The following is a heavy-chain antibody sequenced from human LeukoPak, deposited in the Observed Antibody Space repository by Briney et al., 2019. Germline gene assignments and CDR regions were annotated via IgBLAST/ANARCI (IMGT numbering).Heavy chain of an antibody. CDR3: ARAIPFRFLEWLPHYYFDY. J-gene: IGHJ4*02. D-gene: IGHD3-3*01. CDR1: GGSISSSSYY. CDR2: IYYSGST. V-gene: IGHV4-39*07. Sequence: SETLSLTCTVSGGSISSSSYYWGWIRQPPGKGLEWIGSIYYSGSTYYNPSLKSRVTISVDTSKNQFSLKLSSVTAADTAVYYCARAIPFRFLEWLPHYYFDYWGQGTLVTVSS.